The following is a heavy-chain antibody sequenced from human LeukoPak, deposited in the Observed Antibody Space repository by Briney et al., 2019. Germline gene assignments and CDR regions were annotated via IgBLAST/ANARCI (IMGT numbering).Heavy chain of an antibody. J-gene: IGHJ4*02. CDR2: IYYSGST. V-gene: IGHV4-39*01. CDR1: GGSISSSSYY. D-gene: IGHD1-26*01. Sequence: PSETLSLTCTVSGGSISSSSYYWGWIRQPPGKGLEWIGSIYYSGSTYYNPSLKSRVTISVDTSKNQFSLKLSSVTAADTAVYYCARQPIVGATVVDYWGQGTLVTVSS. CDR3: ARQPIVGATVVDY.